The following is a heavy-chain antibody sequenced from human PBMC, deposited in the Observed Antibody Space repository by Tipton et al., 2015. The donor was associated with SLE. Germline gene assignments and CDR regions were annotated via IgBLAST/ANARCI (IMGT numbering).Heavy chain of an antibody. CDR2: IYYSGST. V-gene: IGHV4-59*11. D-gene: IGHD1-26*01. Sequence: TLSLTCTVSGGSISSHYWSWIRQPPGKGLEWIGYIYYSGSTNYNPPLKSRVTISVDTSKNQFSLKLSSVTAADTAVYYCARGRDSGSPDAFDIWGQGTMVTVSS. J-gene: IGHJ3*02. CDR1: GGSISSHY. CDR3: ARGRDSGSPDAFDI.